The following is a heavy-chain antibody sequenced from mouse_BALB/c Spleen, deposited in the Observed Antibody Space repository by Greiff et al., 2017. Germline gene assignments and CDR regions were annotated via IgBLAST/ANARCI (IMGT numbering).Heavy chain of an antibody. Sequence: EVQLQQSGTVLARPGASVKMSCKASGYSFTSYWMHWVKQRPGQGLEWIGAIYPGNSDTSYNQKFKGKAKLTAVTSASTAYMELSSLTNEDSAVYYCTRSERLRYYFDYWGQGTTLTVSS. J-gene: IGHJ2*01. CDR2: IYPGNSDT. CDR3: TRSERLRYYFDY. CDR1: GYSFTSYW. D-gene: IGHD1-2*01. V-gene: IGHV1-5*01.